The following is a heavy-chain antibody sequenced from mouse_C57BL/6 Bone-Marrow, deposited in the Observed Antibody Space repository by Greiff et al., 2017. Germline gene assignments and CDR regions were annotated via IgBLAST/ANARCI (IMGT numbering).Heavy chain of an antibody. D-gene: IGHD2-5*01. CDR3: ARGSNFQAWFAY. V-gene: IGHV1-64*01. Sequence: QVQLQQSGAELVKPGASVKLSCKASGYTFTSYWMHWVKQRPGQGLEWIGMIHPNSGSTNYNEKFKSKATLTVDKSSSTAYMQLSSLTSDDSAVYYCARGSNFQAWFAYWGQGTLVTVSA. CDR1: GYTFTSYW. CDR2: IHPNSGST. J-gene: IGHJ3*01.